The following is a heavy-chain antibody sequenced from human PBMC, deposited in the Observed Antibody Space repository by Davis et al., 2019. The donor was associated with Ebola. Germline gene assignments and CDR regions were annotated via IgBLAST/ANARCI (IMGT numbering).Heavy chain of an antibody. CDR2: IRSKANSYAT. V-gene: IGHV3-73*01. CDR3: TRHSLYSSSWFPSMDV. CDR1: GFTFSGSA. D-gene: IGHD6-13*01. J-gene: IGHJ6*02. Sequence: PGGSLRLSCAASGFTFSGSAMHWVRQASGKGLEWVGRIRSKANSYATAYAASVKGRFTISRDDSKNTAYLQMNSLKTEDTAVYYCTRHSLYSSSWFPSMDVWGQGTTVTVSS.